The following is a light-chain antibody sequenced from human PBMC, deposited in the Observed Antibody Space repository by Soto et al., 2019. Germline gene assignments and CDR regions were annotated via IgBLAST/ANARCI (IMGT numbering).Light chain of an antibody. CDR3: CSYAGGSYV. V-gene: IGLV2-23*02. CDR2: EVS. CDR1: SSDVGSYNL. J-gene: IGLJ1*01. Sequence: CELSQASYVSRSPGQSIPISRNGTSSDVGSYNLVSWYQQHPGKAPKLMIYEVSKRPSGVSNRFSGSKSGNTASLTISGLQAEDEADYYCCSYAGGSYVFGTGPKVTVL.